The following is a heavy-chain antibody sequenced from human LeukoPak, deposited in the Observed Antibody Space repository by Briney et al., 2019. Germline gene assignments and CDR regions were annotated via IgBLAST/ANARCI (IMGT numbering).Heavy chain of an antibody. CDR1: GDSINNTY. J-gene: IGHJ4*02. V-gene: IGHV4-4*07. D-gene: IGHD6-13*01. CDR2: IYSTGTT. CDR3: ARAGSSYTPVDY. Sequence: KPSETLSLICTVSGDSINNTYWSWIRQPAGKGFEWIGRIYSTGTTNYNPSLKSRVTISVDTSKNQFSLKLSSVTADDTAVYYCARAGSSYTPVDYWGQGTLVTVSS.